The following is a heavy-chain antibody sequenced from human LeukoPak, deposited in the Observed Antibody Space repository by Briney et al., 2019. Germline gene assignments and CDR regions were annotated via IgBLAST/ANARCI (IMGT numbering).Heavy chain of an antibody. D-gene: IGHD4-17*01. J-gene: IGHJ4*02. CDR2: IYYSGST. CDR1: GGSISSYY. V-gene: IGHV4-59*01. Sequence: SETLSLTCTVSGGSISSYYWSWIRQPPGKGLEWIGYIYYSGSTNYNPSLKSRVTISVDTSKNQFSLKLSSVTAADTAVYYCARMPGRXDYXDYDPSYYFDYWGQGTLVTVSS. CDR3: ARMPGRXDYXDYDPSYYFDY.